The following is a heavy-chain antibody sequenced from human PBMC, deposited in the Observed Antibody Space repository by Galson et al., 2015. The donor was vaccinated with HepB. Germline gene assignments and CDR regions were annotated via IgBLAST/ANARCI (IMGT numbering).Heavy chain of an antibody. CDR1: GFPFSNYA. J-gene: IGHJ4*02. CDR3: ARRAGASGGFSFDY. D-gene: IGHD3-10*01. CDR2: ILHDAHNR. V-gene: IGHV3-30*04. Sequence: SLRLSCAASGFPFSNYAMHWVRQTPGKGLEWMTVILHDAHNRYYADSVEGRFTVSRDNSKNTVYLQMNSLRPEDTAMSYCARRAGASGGFSFDYWGQGSLVTVSS.